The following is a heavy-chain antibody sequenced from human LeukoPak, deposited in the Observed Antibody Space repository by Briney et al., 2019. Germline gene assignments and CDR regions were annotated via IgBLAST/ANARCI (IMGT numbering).Heavy chain of an antibody. D-gene: IGHD2-21*02. CDR2: ISYDGSNK. Sequence: GGSLRLSCAASGFTFSSYAMHWVRQAPGKGLEWVAVISYDGSNKYYADSVKGRFTISRDNSKNTLYLQMNSLRAEDTAVYYCAKDGLTYCGGDCYYYWGQGTLVTVSS. CDR3: AKDGLTYCGGDCYYY. CDR1: GFTFSSYA. V-gene: IGHV3-30-3*01. J-gene: IGHJ4*02.